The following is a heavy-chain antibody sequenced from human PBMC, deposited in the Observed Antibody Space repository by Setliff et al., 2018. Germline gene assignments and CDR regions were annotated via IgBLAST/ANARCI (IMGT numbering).Heavy chain of an antibody. CDR1: GFSLSTYGVS. Sequence: SGPTLEPTQTLTLTCTFSGFSLSTYGVSVGWIRQPPGKALEWLALIYWDDDKRYSPSLKSRVTITKDTSKNQVVLTMTGMDPVDAATYYCARTFYYDDSGSNRLLYYFDYWGQGALVTVSS. CDR3: ARTFYYDDSGSNRLLYYFDY. D-gene: IGHD3-22*01. V-gene: IGHV2-5*02. CDR2: IYWDDDK. J-gene: IGHJ4*02.